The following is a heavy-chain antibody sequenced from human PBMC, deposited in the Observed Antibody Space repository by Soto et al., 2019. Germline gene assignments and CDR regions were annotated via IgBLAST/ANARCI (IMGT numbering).Heavy chain of an antibody. CDR3: ARDRLRGYDSSGFYS. CDR2: INPYNGNR. CDR1: GYSFSYYG. Sequence: QVQLVQSGAELRKPGASVKVSCKASGYSFSYYGINWVRQAPGQGLEWMGWINPYNGNRNYAQKFEDRVTMTTATSTNTIYMELTSLKSDDTAIYYCARDRLRGYDSSGFYSWGQGTLVTVSS. V-gene: IGHV1-18*01. D-gene: IGHD3-22*01. J-gene: IGHJ4*02.